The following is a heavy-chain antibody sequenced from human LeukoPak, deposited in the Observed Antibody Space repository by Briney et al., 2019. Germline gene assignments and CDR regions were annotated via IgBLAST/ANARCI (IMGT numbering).Heavy chain of an antibody. CDR2: IYTSGST. D-gene: IGHD3-22*01. CDR1: GGSISSYY. J-gene: IGHJ6*03. Sequence: PSETLSLTCTVSGGSISSYYWSWIRQPAGKGLEWIGRIYTSGSTNYNPSLKSRVTMSVDTSKNQFSLKLSSMTAADTAVYYCARGGGPIYYDSSPNYYYYYYMDVWGKGTTVTVSS. CDR3: ARGGGPIYYDSSPNYYYYYYMDV. V-gene: IGHV4-4*07.